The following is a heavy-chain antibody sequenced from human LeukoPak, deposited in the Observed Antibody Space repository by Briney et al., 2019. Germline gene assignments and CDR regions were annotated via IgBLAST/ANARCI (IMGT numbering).Heavy chain of an antibody. D-gene: IGHD1-26*01. V-gene: IGHV3-30*03. CDR2: ISYDGSNK. J-gene: IGHJ4*02. CDR1: GFTFSIYG. Sequence: GRSLRLSCAASGFTFSIYGMHWVRQTPRKGLEWVAVISYDGSNKYYADSVKGRFTISRDNCKNTLYLQMNSLRAEDTAVYYCAVGSYRPDYWGQGTLVTVSS. CDR3: AVGSYRPDY.